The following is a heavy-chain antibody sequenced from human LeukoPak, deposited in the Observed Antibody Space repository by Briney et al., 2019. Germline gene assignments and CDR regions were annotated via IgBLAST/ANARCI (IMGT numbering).Heavy chain of an antibody. CDR3: VRTYYDVLTGYYFDY. D-gene: IGHD3-9*01. CDR2: INPDNAHT. V-gene: IGHV1-3*01. J-gene: IGHJ4*02. CDR1: GYTFISHT. Sequence: GASVKVFCKASGYTFISHTMHWVRQAPGQRLEWMGWINPDNAHTKYSQKFQGRVTITRDTSATTVYVELSSLRSEDTAIYYCVRTYYDVLTGYYFDYWGQGTLVTVAS.